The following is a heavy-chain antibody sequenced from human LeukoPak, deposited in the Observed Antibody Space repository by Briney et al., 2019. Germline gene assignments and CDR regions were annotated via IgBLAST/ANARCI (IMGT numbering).Heavy chain of an antibody. J-gene: IGHJ4*02. V-gene: IGHV2-26*01. CDR2: IFSNDEK. CDR1: GFSLSNAGMS. Sequence: ESGPVLVKPTETLTLTCTVSGFSLSNAGMSVSWIRQPPGKALEWLAHIFSNDEKSYSTSLKSRLTISKDTSKSKVVLTMTNMDPVDTATYYCAQTRTYGDPFDYWGQGTLVTVSS. CDR3: AQTRTYGDPFDY. D-gene: IGHD4-17*01.